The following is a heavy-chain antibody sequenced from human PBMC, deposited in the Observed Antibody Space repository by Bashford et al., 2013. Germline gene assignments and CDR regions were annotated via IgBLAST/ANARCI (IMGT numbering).Heavy chain of an antibody. V-gene: IGHV3-21*06. CDR2: VSPSGSYI. Sequence: GSLRLSCAASGVTFSRYSMNWVRQAPGKGLEWVSSVSPSGSYIFYADSLKGRFTISRDNAQNSLFLHLNSLRVDDTAVYYCARDRSGGNSNDAFDIWGPGTMVTVSS. J-gene: IGHJ3*02. D-gene: IGHD4-23*01. CDR1: GVTFSRYS. CDR3: ARDRSGGNSNDAFDI.